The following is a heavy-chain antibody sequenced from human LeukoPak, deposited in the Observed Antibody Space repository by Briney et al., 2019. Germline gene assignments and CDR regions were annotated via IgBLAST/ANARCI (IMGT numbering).Heavy chain of an antibody. D-gene: IGHD4-23*01. J-gene: IGHJ2*01. CDR2: IYYSGST. CDR1: GGSISSGGYY. V-gene: IGHV4-61*08. CDR3: ARVGDYGGNSGWYFDL. Sequence: SQTLSLTCTVSGGSISSGGYYWSWIRQPPGKGLEWIGYIYYSGSTNYNPSLKSRVTISVDTSKNQFSLKLSSVTAADTAVYYCARVGDYGGNSGWYFDLWGQGTLVTVSS.